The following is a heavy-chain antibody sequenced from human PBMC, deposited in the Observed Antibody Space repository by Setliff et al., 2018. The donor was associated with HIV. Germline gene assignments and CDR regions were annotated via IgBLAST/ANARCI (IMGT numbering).Heavy chain of an antibody. CDR3: ASKGDYYTSKTLDS. Sequence: SVMVSCKASGGTFSNYGFAWVRQAPGQGLEWMGGIIPIFGSADYAQKFQGRVTISADESTSTVYLELSSLTSDDTAMYYCASKGDYYTSKTLDSWGQGTLVTVSS. V-gene: IGHV1-69*13. J-gene: IGHJ4*02. CDR1: GGTFSNYG. D-gene: IGHD3-10*01. CDR2: IIPIFGSA.